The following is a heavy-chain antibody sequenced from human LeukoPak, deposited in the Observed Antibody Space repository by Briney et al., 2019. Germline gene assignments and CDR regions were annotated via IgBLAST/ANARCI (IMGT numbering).Heavy chain of an antibody. Sequence: GGSLRLSCAAPGFTFSSYDMHWVRQATGKGLEWVSAIGTAGDTYYPGSVKGRFTISRENAKNSLYLQMNSLRAGDTAVYYCARGGFGYYDSSERPYAFDIWGQGTMVTVSS. D-gene: IGHD3-22*01. CDR3: ARGGFGYYDSSERPYAFDI. CDR1: GFTFSSYD. V-gene: IGHV3-13*01. J-gene: IGHJ3*02. CDR2: IGTAGDT.